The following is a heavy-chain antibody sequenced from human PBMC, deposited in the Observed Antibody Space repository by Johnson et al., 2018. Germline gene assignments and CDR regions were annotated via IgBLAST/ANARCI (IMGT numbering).Heavy chain of an antibody. V-gene: IGHV3-7*01. CDR1: GFTFSSYW. CDR3: AREGYSSGRAGIFDM. Sequence: VQLVESGGGVVQPGGSLRLSCAASGFTFSSYWMSWVRQAPGKGLEWVANIKQDGSEKYYVDSVKGRFTISRDNAKNSLYLEMNSLRVEDTSVYYCAREGYSSGRAGIFDMWGQGTMVTVSS. D-gene: IGHD6-19*01. CDR2: IKQDGSEK. J-gene: IGHJ3*02.